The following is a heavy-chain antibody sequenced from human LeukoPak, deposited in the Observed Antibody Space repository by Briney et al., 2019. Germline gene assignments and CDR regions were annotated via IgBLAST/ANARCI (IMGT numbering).Heavy chain of an antibody. CDR2: IYYSGST. CDR3: ARAGIAAAHDY. Sequence: NPSETLSLTCTVSGGSISSGGYYWSWIRQHPGKGLEWIGYIYYSGSTYYNPSLKSRVTISVDTSKNQFSLKLSSVTAADTAVYYCARAGIAAAHDYWGQGTLVTVSS. V-gene: IGHV4-31*03. D-gene: IGHD6-13*01. J-gene: IGHJ4*02. CDR1: GGSISSGGYY.